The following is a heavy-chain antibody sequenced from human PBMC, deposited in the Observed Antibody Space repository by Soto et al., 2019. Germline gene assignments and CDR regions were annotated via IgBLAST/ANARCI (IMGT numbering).Heavy chain of an antibody. D-gene: IGHD3-22*01. V-gene: IGHV3-74*01. Sequence: GGSLRLSCASSVFNFINHWMHWVRQRPAEGLVWVSRITSDGKSKAYAESVKGRFTISRDDSKNTLYLQMNSLKTEDTAVYYCTTVNPYISDSRGHCYWGQGTLVTVSS. CDR1: VFNFINHW. J-gene: IGHJ4*02. CDR2: ITSDGKSK. CDR3: TTVNPYISDSRGHCY.